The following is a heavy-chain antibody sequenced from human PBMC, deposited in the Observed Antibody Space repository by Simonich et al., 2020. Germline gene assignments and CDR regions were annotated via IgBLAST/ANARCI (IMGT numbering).Heavy chain of an antibody. CDR2: IKQDGSEK. J-gene: IGHJ6*03. CDR3: ARDGLGTAYYYYMDV. CDR1: GFTFSSYW. D-gene: IGHD7-27*01. Sequence: EVQLVESGGGLVQPGGSLRLSCAASGFTFSSYWMSWVRQAPGKGLEWLANIKQDGSEKFYVDSVKGRFTISRDKAKNSLYLQMNSLRAEDTAVYYCARDGLGTAYYYYMDVWGKGTTVTVSS. V-gene: IGHV3-7*01.